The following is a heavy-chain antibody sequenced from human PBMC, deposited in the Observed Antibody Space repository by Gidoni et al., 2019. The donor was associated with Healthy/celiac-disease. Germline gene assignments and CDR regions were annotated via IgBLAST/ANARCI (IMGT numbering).Heavy chain of an antibody. D-gene: IGHD2-8*01. V-gene: IGHV1-58*02. CDR1: GFTFTSSA. CDR3: AADTEYCTNGVCYYYYGMDV. CDR2: IVVGSGNT. Sequence: GQSGPEVKKPGTSVKVSCKASGFTFTSSAMQWVRQARGQRLEWIGWIVVGSGNTNYAQKFQERVTITRDMSTSTAYMELSSLRSEDTAVYYCAADTEYCTNGVCYYYYGMDVWGQGTTVTVSS. J-gene: IGHJ6*02.